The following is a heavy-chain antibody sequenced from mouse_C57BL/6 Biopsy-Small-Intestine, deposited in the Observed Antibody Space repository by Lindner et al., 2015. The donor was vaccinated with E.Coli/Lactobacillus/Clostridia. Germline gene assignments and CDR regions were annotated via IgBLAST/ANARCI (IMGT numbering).Heavy chain of an antibody. CDR1: GYLFTDYY. CDR3: ARDYDRYYGSGSYYFYYYAMDI. J-gene: IGHJ4*01. CDR2: INPKTGAT. V-gene: IGHV1-84*02. Sequence: KASGYLFTDYYIHWVRQAPGQGLEWMGWINPKTGATKVDQRFQGRVTLTRDTSTTTVYLDLSRLRSDDTAIYFCARDYDRYYGSGSYYFYYYAMDIWGHGTMVTVSS. D-gene: IGHD1-1*01.